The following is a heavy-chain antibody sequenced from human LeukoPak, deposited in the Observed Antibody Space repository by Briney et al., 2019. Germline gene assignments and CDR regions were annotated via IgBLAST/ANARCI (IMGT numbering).Heavy chain of an antibody. CDR2: ISGSGGST. Sequence: GGSLRLSCAASGFTFSSYGMSWVRQAPGKGLEWVSAISGSGGSTYYADSVKGRFTISRDSSKNTLYLQMNSLRAEDTAVYYCAKVGGYCSSTSCPGGWFDPWGQGTLVTVSS. J-gene: IGHJ5*02. CDR1: GFTFSSYG. CDR3: AKVGGYCSSTSCPGGWFDP. V-gene: IGHV3-23*01. D-gene: IGHD2-2*01.